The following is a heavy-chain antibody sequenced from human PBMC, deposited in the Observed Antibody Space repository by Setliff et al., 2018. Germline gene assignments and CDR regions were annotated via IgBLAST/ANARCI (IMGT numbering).Heavy chain of an antibody. CDR2: INHSGST. Sequence: SETLSLTCAVYGGSFSGYYWSWIRQPPGKGLEWIGEINHSGSTNYNQSLKSRVTLSVDTSKNQFPLQLTSVTAADTAIYYCARGGGSVLPNYYYFNHMDVWGKGTTVTVSS. J-gene: IGHJ6*03. D-gene: IGHD2-15*01. CDR3: ARGGGSVLPNYYYFNHMDV. CDR1: GGSFSGYY. V-gene: IGHV4-34*01.